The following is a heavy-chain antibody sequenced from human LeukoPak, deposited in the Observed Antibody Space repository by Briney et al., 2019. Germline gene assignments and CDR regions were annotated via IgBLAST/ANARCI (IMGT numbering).Heavy chain of an antibody. CDR1: GFTFSSYA. CDR3: ARDGITMIVAFDY. D-gene: IGHD3-22*01. V-gene: IGHV3-23*01. Sequence: AGGSLRLSCAASGFTFSSYAMSWVRQAPGKGLEWVSGISGSGGGTYYADSVKGRFTISRDNAKNSLYLQMNSLRAEDTAVYYCARDGITMIVAFDYWGQGTLVTVSS. CDR2: ISGSGGGT. J-gene: IGHJ4*02.